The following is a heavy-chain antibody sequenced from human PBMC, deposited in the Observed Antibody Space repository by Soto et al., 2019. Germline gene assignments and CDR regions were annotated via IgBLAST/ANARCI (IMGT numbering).Heavy chain of an antibody. V-gene: IGHV3-48*03. CDR1: GFTFSSYE. CDR2: ISSSGSTI. Sequence: EVQLVESGGGLVQPGGSLRLSCAASGFTFSSYEMNWVRQAPGKGLEWVSYISSSGSTIYYADSVKGRFTISRDNAKNSLNLQMNRLRAEDTAVYYCARVGLRVTMIVVPGAFDIWGQGTMVTVSS. J-gene: IGHJ3*02. CDR3: ARVGLRVTMIVVPGAFDI. D-gene: IGHD3-22*01.